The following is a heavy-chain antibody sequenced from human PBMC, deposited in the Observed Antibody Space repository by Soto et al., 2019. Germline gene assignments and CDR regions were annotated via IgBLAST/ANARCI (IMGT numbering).Heavy chain of an antibody. D-gene: IGHD3-16*01. CDR1: GRTFLISA. CDR2: IIPILGTI. V-gene: IGHV1-69*06. CDR3: ARGKEGEHPSSHYGLDF. J-gene: IGHJ6*02. Sequence: QVQLVQSGAEVKTPGSSVRVSCKTAGRTFLISAIAWVRQAPGQGLEWMGGIIPILGTIHIAQNFQGRVNFTAASSTSTAYKDLSSLRSADTTTYFCARGKEGEHPSSHYGLDFWGQGSKVIVSS.